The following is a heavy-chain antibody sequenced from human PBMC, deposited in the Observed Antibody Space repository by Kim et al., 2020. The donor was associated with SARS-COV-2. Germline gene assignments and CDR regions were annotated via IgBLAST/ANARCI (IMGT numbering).Heavy chain of an antibody. J-gene: IGHJ6*02. CDR2: INPSGGST. CDR1: GYTFTSYY. V-gene: IGHV1-46*03. Sequence: ASVKVSCKASGYTFTSYYMHWVRQAPGQGLEWMGIINPSGGSTSYAQKFQGRVTMTRDTSTSTVYMELSSLRSEDTAVYYCAMFDGGNGKYYYYYGMDVWGQGTTVTVSS. CDR3: AMFDGGNGKYYYYYGMDV. D-gene: IGHD2-15*01.